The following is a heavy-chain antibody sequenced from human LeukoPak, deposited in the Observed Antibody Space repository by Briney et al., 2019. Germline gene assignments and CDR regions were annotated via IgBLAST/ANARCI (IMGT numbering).Heavy chain of an antibody. CDR3: ASAMVRGIPTYFDY. V-gene: IGHV5-51*01. CDR2: IYRDDSNT. Sequence: PGESLKISCKGSGYSFTTYWIGWVRQMPGKGLEWMGIIYRDDSNTMYSPSFQGQVTISADKSSSTAYLQWSSLKASDTAMYYCASAMVRGIPTYFDYWGQGTLVTVSS. D-gene: IGHD3-10*01. CDR1: GYSFTTYW. J-gene: IGHJ4*02.